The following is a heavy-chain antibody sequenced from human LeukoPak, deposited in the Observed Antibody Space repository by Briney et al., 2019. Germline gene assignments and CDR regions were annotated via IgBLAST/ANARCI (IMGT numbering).Heavy chain of an antibody. D-gene: IGHD5-18*01. CDR2: ISSSGSTI. V-gene: IGHV3-48*04. CDR1: GFTFSSYS. Sequence: GGSLRLSCAASGFTFSSYSMNWVRQAPGKGLEWVSYISSSGSTIDYADSVKGRFTISRDNAKNSLYLQMNSLRAEDTAVYYCSRLRGYSYGYGGYWGQGTLVTVSS. CDR3: SRLRGYSYGYGGY. J-gene: IGHJ4*02.